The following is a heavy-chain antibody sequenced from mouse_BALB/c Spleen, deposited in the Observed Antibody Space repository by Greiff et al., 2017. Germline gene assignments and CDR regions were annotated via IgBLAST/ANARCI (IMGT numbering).Heavy chain of an antibody. J-gene: IGHJ2*01. Sequence: EVQLVESGGGLVKPGGSLKLSCAASGFTFSSYAMSWVRQSPEKRLEWVAEISSGGSYTYYPDTVTGRFTISRDNAKNTLYLEMSSLRSEDTAMYYCARDDGYYDYWGLGTTLTVSS. V-gene: IGHV5-9-4*01. CDR3: ARDDGYYDY. CDR1: GFTFSSYA. CDR2: ISSGGSYT. D-gene: IGHD2-3*01.